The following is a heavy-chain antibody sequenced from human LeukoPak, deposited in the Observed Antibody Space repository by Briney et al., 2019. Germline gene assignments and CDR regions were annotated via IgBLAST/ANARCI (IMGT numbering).Heavy chain of an antibody. V-gene: IGHV4-39*01. CDR1: DGSISSSSYY. J-gene: IGHJ4*02. D-gene: IGHD3-10*01. CDR2: IYYSGST. Sequence: PSETLSLTCTVSDGSISSSSYYWVWIRQPPGKGLEWIGSIYYSGSTYYNPSLMSRVTISVDTSKKQFSLKLSSVTAADTAAYYCASLVYEYGSGSYYAFDYWGQRTLVTVSS. CDR3: ASLVYEYGSGSYYAFDY.